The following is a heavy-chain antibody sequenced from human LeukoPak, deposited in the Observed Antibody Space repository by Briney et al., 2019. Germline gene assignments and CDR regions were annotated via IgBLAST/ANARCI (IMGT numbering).Heavy chain of an antibody. CDR1: GFTFSSYA. V-gene: IGHV3-23*01. Sequence: GGSLRLFCAASGFTFSSYAMSWVRQAPGKGLEWVSAIRGSGGSTYYADSVKGRFTISRDNSKNTLYLQMNSLRAEDTAVYYCARQHGKYYYDSSGYYYPLFDPWGQGTLVTVSS. CDR2: IRGSGGST. CDR3: ARQHGKYYYDSSGYYYPLFDP. D-gene: IGHD3-22*01. J-gene: IGHJ5*02.